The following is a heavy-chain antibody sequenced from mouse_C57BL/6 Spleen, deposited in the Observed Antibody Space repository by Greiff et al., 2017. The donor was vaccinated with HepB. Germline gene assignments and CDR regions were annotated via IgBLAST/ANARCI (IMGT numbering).Heavy chain of an antibody. Sequence: VMLVESGPGLVQPSQSLSITCTVSGFSLTSYGVHWVRQSPGKGLEWLGVIWSGGSTDYNAAFISRLSISKDNSKSQVFFKMNSLQADDTAIYYCASFTTVVSYAMDYWGQGTSVTVSS. D-gene: IGHD1-1*01. CDR3: ASFTTVVSYAMDY. J-gene: IGHJ4*01. CDR2: IWSGGST. V-gene: IGHV2-2*01. CDR1: GFSLTSYG.